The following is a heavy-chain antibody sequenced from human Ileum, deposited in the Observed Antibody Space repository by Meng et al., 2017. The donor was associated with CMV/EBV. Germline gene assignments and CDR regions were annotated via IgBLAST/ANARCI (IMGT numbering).Heavy chain of an antibody. J-gene: IGHJ5*02. D-gene: IGHD6-13*01. CDR1: GFTVSSNY. CDR2: IYSGGST. V-gene: IGHV3-53*01. CDR3: ARDLVAAAGTHWFDP. Sequence: ETLSLTCAASGFTVSSNYMSWVRQAPGKGLEWVSVIYSGGSTYYADSVKGRFTISRDNSKNTLYLQMNSLRAEDTAVYYCARDLVAAAGTHWFDPWGQGALVTVSS.